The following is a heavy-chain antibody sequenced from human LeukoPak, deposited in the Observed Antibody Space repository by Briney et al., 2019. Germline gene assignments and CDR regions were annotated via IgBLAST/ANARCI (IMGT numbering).Heavy chain of an antibody. CDR1: GGSISSYY. Sequence: SETLSLTRTVSGGSISSYYWSWIRQPAGKGLEWIGRIYTSGSTNYNPSLKSRVAISVDTSKNQFSLNLSSVTAADTAVYYCARVITVRGVIFDYWGQGTLVTVSS. D-gene: IGHD3-16*01. J-gene: IGHJ4*02. V-gene: IGHV4-4*07. CDR2: IYTSGST. CDR3: ARVITVRGVIFDY.